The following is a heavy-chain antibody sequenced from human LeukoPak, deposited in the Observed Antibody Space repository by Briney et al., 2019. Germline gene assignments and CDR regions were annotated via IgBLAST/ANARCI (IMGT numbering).Heavy chain of an antibody. CDR2: INSDGSST. CDR3: ARPTFYYYYGMDV. V-gene: IGHV3-74*01. Sequence: GRSLRLSCAASGFTFSSYWMHWVRQAPGKGLVWVSRINSDGSSTSYADSVKGRFTISRDNAKNTLYLQMNSLRAEDTAVYYCARPTFYYYYGMDVWGQGTTVTVSS. CDR1: GFTFSSYW. D-gene: IGHD2-15*01. J-gene: IGHJ6*02.